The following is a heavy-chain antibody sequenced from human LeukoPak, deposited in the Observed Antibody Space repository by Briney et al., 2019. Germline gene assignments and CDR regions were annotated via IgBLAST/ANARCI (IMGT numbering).Heavy chain of an antibody. Sequence: GGSLRLSCAVSGFTFSSYAMSWVRQAPGKGLEWVSAISGSGGSTYYADSVKGRFTISRDNSKNTLYLQMNSLRAEDTAVYYCAKDLLSAPLNIDYWGQGTLVTVSS. V-gene: IGHV3-23*01. D-gene: IGHD2/OR15-2a*01. CDR2: ISGSGGST. CDR3: AKDLLSAPLNIDY. CDR1: GFTFSSYA. J-gene: IGHJ4*02.